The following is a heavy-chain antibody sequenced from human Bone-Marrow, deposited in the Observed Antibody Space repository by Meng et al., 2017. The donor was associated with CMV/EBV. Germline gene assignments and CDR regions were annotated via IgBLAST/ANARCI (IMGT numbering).Heavy chain of an antibody. V-gene: IGHV3-13*01. CDR1: GLTFSRYD. CDR2: IGTAGDT. Sequence: ETLSLTCAASGLTFSRYDMHWVRQPTGKGLEWVSAIGTAGDTYYPDSVKGRFTISRENAKNSLYLQMNSLTAGDTAVYYCVAWNPRRGYTYGDSKGWFDPWGQGTLVTVSS. CDR3: VAWNPRRGYTYGDSKGWFDP. D-gene: IGHD5-18*01. J-gene: IGHJ5*02.